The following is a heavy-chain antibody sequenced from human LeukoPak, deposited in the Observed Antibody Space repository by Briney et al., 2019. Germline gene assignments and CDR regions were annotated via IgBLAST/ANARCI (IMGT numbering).Heavy chain of an antibody. CDR2: ISASGDVT. D-gene: IGHD1-26*01. V-gene: IGHV3-23*01. CDR3: AKSLLTTASGTGRAFDI. Sequence: GGSLRLSCAASRFSFSTYPMGWVRRAPGKGLEWVSGISASGDVTFHADPVKGRFTISRDNSRNTLYLQMNSLRAEDTAEYYCAKSLLTTASGTGRAFDIWGQGTMVTVSA. J-gene: IGHJ3*02. CDR1: RFSFSTYP.